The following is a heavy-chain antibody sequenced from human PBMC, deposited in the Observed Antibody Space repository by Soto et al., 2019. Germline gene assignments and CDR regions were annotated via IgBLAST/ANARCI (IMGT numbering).Heavy chain of an antibody. J-gene: IGHJ4*01. CDR1: GGSISTSNYY. CDR3: DTFVVPATRNNDFVF. CDR2: IHYRLTT. V-gene: IGHV4-39*01. Sequence: SETLSLTCTVCGGSISTSNYYWGWDRQPPGQGQDCIGNIHYRLTTYYNPSLNSRLIISVHPSNNQSYLKLTPVTVVDPALSYCDTFVVPATRNNDFVFLGPGTLVNASS. D-gene: IGHD2-15*01.